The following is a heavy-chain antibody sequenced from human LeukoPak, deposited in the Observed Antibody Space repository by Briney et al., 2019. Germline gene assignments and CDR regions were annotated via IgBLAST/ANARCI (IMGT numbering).Heavy chain of an antibody. CDR1: GGSISSGDYY. CDR2: IYYSGST. V-gene: IGHV4-30-4*08. Sequence: SQTLSLTCTVSGGSISSGDYYWSWLRQPPGKGLEWIGYIYYSGSTYYNPSLKSRVTISVDTSKNQFSLKLSSVTAADTAVYYCARHGIYSSSWSFDYWGQGTLVTVSS. D-gene: IGHD6-13*01. CDR3: ARHGIYSSSWSFDY. J-gene: IGHJ4*02.